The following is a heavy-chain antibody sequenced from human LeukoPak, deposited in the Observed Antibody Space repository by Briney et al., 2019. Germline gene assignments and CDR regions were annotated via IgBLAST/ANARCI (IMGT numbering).Heavy chain of an antibody. V-gene: IGHV1-3*01. CDR3: ATDAGNFGNYYYYMDV. CDR1: GYTFTSYA. D-gene: IGHD1-7*01. CDR2: INAGNGNT. Sequence: ASVKVSCKASGYTFTSYAMHWVRQAPGQRLEWMGWINAGNGNTKYSQKFQGRVTMTEDTSTDTAYMELSSLRSEDTAVYYCATDAGNFGNYYYYMDVWGKGTTVTVSS. J-gene: IGHJ6*03.